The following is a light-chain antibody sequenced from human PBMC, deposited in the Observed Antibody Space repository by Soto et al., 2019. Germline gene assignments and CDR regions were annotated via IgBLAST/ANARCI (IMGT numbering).Light chain of an antibody. CDR1: SSDVGGYNY. J-gene: IGLJ2*01. Sequence: QSVLTQPASVSGSPGQSITISCTGTSSDVGGYNYVSWYQQHPGKAPKLMIYDVSNRPSGVSNRFSGSKSGNTASLTISGLQAEDEADYYCSSHTSSSTRGVVFGGGTKLTVL. CDR2: DVS. V-gene: IGLV2-14*01. CDR3: SSHTSSSTRGVV.